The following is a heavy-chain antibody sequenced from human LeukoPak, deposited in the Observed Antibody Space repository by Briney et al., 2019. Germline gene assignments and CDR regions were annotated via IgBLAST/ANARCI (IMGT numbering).Heavy chain of an antibody. CDR1: GGSFSGYY. CDR3: ARGRYCSGGSCYDFDY. D-gene: IGHD2-15*01. CDR2: INHSGST. V-gene: IGHV4-34*01. J-gene: IGHJ4*02. Sequence: SETLSLTCAVYGGSFSGYYWSRIRQPPGKGLEWIGEINHSGSTNYNPSLKSRVTISVDTSKNQFSLKLSSVTAADTAVSYCARGRYCSGGSCYDFDYWGQGTLVTVSS.